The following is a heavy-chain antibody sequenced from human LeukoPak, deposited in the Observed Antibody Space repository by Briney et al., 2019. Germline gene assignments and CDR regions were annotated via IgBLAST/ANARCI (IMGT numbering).Heavy chain of an antibody. J-gene: IGHJ4*02. D-gene: IGHD6-6*01. CDR3: ARHRAYSSSSPFDY. Sequence: SETLSLTCSVSGGSISSLYWSWIRQPPGKGLEWIGYIYYTGSTNYNPSLRGRVTMFVDMSKKQFSLRLSSVTAADTAVYYCARHRAYSSSSPFDYWGQGTLVTVSS. V-gene: IGHV4-59*08. CDR1: GGSISSLY. CDR2: IYYTGST.